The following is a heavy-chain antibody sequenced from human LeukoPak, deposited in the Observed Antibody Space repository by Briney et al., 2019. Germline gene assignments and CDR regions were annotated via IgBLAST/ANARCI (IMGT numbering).Heavy chain of an antibody. CDR2: ISSSGTTI. V-gene: IGHV3-11*01. CDR3: ARNRGYGGYDSDY. Sequence: GAPLRLCSAPCFSFSYYYMSWVRQAPGKGRVWVSYISSSGTTIYYADSVKGRFTISRDNAKNSLYLQMNSLRAEDTAVYYCARNRGYGGYDSDYWGQGTLVTVSS. CDR1: CFSFSYYY. J-gene: IGHJ4*02. D-gene: IGHD5-12*01.